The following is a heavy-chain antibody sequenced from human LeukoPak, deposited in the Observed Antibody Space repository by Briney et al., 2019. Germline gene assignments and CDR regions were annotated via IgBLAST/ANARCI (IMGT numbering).Heavy chain of an antibody. CDR2: ISYDGSKK. CDR1: GFTFSTYA. J-gene: IGHJ5*02. V-gene: IGHV3-30*04. CDR3: AKETNSGATSYNWFDP. D-gene: IGHD1-26*01. Sequence: PGGSLRLSCAASGFTFSTYAMHWVRQAPGKGLEWVAVISYDGSKKYYADSVKGRFTISRDNSKNTLYLQMNSLRAEDTAVYYCAKETNSGATSYNWFDPWGQGTLVTVSS.